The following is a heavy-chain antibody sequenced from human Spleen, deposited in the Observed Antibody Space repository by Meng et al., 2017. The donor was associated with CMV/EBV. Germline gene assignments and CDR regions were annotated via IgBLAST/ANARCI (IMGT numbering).Heavy chain of an antibody. V-gene: IGHV3-21*01. D-gene: IGHD2-2*02. CDR1: SYS. CDR2: ISSSSSYI. CDR3: AREGLYCSSTSCYTELGAFDI. J-gene: IGHJ3*02. Sequence: SYSMNWVSQAHGKGLEWVSSISSSSSYIYYADSVKGRFTISRDNAKNSLYLQMNSLRAEDTAVYYCAREGLYCSSTSCYTELGAFDIWGQGTMVTVSS.